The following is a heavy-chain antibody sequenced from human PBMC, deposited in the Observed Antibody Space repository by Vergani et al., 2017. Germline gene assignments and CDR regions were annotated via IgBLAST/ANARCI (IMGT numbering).Heavy chain of an antibody. D-gene: IGHD1-7*01. Sequence: DVHLAESGGGFFQPGGSLRLSCSASGFSFNSYWMHWVRQVPGKGLLWVSRIKSDGSITAYAGSVKGRFTISRDNAQNTLYLEMNSLRVEDTGVYYCAKARCIGTCYMSNLLDFRGQGTLVTVSS. CDR1: GFSFNSYW. J-gene: IGHJ4*02. V-gene: IGHV3-74*03. CDR2: IKSDGSIT. CDR3: AKARCIGTCYMSNLLDF.